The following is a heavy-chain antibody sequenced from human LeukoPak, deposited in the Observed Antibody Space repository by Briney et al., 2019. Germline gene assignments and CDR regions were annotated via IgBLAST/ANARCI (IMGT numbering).Heavy chain of an antibody. D-gene: IGHD3-22*01. CDR2: IKQDGSEK. CDR1: GFTFRNYW. Sequence: GGSLRLSCATSGFTFRNYWMSWVRQAPGKGLEWLANIKQDGSEKYYVDSVKGRFTISRDNAKNSLYLQMNSLRAEDTAVYYCARGPAASGYYDSRGRNGYFDYWGQGTLVTVSS. V-gene: IGHV3-7*01. CDR3: ARGPAASGYYDSRGRNGYFDY. J-gene: IGHJ4*02.